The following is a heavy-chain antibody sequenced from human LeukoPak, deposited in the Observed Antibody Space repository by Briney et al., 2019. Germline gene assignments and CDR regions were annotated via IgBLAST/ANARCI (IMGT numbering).Heavy chain of an antibody. V-gene: IGHV1-24*01. CDR1: GYTLTELS. CDR3: ATQLSNTIFVSRSVYFDY. CDR2: FDPEDGET. J-gene: IGHJ4*02. Sequence: ASVKVSCKVSGYTLTELSMHWVRQAPGKGLEWMGGFDPEDGETIYAQKFQGRVTMTEDTSTDTAYMELSSLRSEDTAVYYCATQLSNTIFVSRSVYFDYWGQGTLVTVSS. D-gene: IGHD3-3*01.